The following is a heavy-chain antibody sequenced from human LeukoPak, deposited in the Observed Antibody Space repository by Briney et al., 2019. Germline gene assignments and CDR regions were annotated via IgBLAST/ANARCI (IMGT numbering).Heavy chain of an antibody. V-gene: IGHV4-34*01. Sequence: GSLRLSCAASGFTFSSYEMNWVRQAPGKGLEWIGEINHSGSTNYNPSLKSRVTISVDTSKNQFSLKLSSVTAADTAVYYCAREDCSGGSCYLFPDAFDIWGQGTMVTVSS. D-gene: IGHD2-15*01. CDR2: INHSGST. J-gene: IGHJ3*02. CDR3: AREDCSGGSCYLFPDAFDI. CDR1: GFTFSSYE.